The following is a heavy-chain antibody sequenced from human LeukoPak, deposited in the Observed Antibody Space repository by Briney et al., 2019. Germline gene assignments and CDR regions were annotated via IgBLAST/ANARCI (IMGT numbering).Heavy chain of an antibody. Sequence: GGALRLSCPSSLFTFTKYRMNELRQAPGKGLDWVAHINQAGSEKYYGDSVKGRFTTSRDNAKNALYLQMNSLRAEDTAVYYCARDRYYGSGSSDYWGQGTLVTVSS. D-gene: IGHD3-10*01. J-gene: IGHJ4*02. CDR1: LFTFTKYR. CDR2: INQAGSEK. V-gene: IGHV3-7*01. CDR3: ARDRYYGSGSSDY.